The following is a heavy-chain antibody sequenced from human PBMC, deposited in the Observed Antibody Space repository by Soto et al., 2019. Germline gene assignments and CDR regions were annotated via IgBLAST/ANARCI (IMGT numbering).Heavy chain of an antibody. CDR2: IGRGGGCT. D-gene: IGHD6-19*01. CDR1: GVTFSSYA. J-gene: IGHJ1*01. Sequence: GGSLRLSCAASGVTFSSYAMNWGRQAPGKGLEWVSSIGRGGGCTYSADSVKGRFTISRDNSKNTLYLQMNSLRAEDTAVYYCARASVVAVAGEYFQHWGQGTLVTVSS. CDR3: ARASVVAVAGEYFQH. V-gene: IGHV3-23*01.